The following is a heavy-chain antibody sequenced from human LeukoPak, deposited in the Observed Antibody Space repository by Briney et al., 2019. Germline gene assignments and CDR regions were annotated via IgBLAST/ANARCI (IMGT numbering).Heavy chain of an antibody. CDR3: ARRVGRYFGERAYYYNYMDV. J-gene: IGHJ6*03. CDR2: ISGSGGRT. D-gene: IGHD3-10*01. Sequence: TGGSLRLSCAASGFTFSSYAMSWVRQAPGKGLEWVSSISGSGGRTYHADSVKGRFTISRDNSKNTLYLQMNSLRAEDTAVYYCARRVGRYFGERAYYYNYMDVWGKGTTVTISS. V-gene: IGHV3-23*01. CDR1: GFTFSSYA.